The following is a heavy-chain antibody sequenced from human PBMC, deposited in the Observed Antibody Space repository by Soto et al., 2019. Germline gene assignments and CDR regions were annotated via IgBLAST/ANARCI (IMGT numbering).Heavy chain of an antibody. Sequence: QVQLVQSGAEVKKPGASVKVSCKASGYTFTSYYMHWVRQAPGQGLEWMGIINPSGGSTSYAQKFQGSVTMTRDTSTSTVYMELSSLRSEDTAVYYCARGDVWGSYRPPVQYGMDVWGQGTTVTVSS. CDR2: INPSGGST. CDR1: GYTFTSYY. V-gene: IGHV1-46*01. D-gene: IGHD3-16*02. J-gene: IGHJ6*02. CDR3: ARGDVWGSYRPPVQYGMDV.